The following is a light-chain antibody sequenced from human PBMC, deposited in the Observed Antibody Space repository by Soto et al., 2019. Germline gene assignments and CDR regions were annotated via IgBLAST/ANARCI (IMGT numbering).Light chain of an antibody. V-gene: IGLV2-14*01. Sequence: HSVLTQPASVSGSPGQSITISCTGTSSDVGGYNYVSWYQQHPGKAPKLMIYDVSNRPSGVSNRFSGSKSGNTASLTISGLQAEDEADYYCSSYTRSSTPLYVVFGGGTQLTVL. CDR1: SSDVGGYNY. J-gene: IGLJ2*01. CDR3: SSYTRSSTPLYVV. CDR2: DVS.